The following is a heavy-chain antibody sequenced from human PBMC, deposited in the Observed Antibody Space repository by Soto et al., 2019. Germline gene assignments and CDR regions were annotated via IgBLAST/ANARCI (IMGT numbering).Heavy chain of an antibody. Sequence: QVQLQESGPGLVKPSQTLSLTCTVSGGSISSCGYYWSLVRQHPGKDLEWIGYIYYGGTTHYNPSLRSRVTISVATSRNQFSLKLSSVTAADTAVYYCARSYSGGDCYSWYYFDYWGQGTLVTVSS. D-gene: IGHD2-21*01. J-gene: IGHJ4*02. V-gene: IGHV4-31*03. CDR1: GGSISSCGYY. CDR2: IYYGGTT. CDR3: ARSYSGGDCYSWYYFDY.